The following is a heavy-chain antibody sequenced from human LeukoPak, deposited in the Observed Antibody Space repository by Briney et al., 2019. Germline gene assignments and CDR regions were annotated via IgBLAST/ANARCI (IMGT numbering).Heavy chain of an antibody. D-gene: IGHD3-22*01. CDR3: AKDPYYDSSGYFDL. CDR1: GFTFDDYA. CDR2: ISWNSGSI. Sequence: GGSLRLSCAASGFTFDDYAMHWVRQAPGMGLEWVSGISWNSGSIGYADSVKGRFTISRDNAKNSLYLQMNSLRAEDTALYYCAKDPYYDSSGYFDLWGRGTLVTVSS. V-gene: IGHV3-9*01. J-gene: IGHJ2*01.